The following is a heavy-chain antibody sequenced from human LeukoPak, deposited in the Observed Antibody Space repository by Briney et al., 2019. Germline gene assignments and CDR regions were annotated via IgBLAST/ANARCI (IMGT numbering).Heavy chain of an antibody. Sequence: ASVKVSCKASGYTFSGYYMHWVRQAPGQGLEWMGWINPKSGGTNEAQKFHDRVTMTRDTSIRTAYMEVSRLRSDDTAVYYCARARWYSYGEPNFDYWGQGTLVTVSS. CDR1: GYTFSGYY. CDR2: INPKSGGT. J-gene: IGHJ4*02. V-gene: IGHV1-2*02. CDR3: ARARWYSYGEPNFDY. D-gene: IGHD5-18*01.